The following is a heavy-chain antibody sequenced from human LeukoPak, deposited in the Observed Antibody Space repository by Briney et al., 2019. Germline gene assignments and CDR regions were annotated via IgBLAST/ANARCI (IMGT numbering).Heavy chain of an antibody. J-gene: IGHJ3*02. D-gene: IGHD2-21*02. Sequence: GGSLRLSCAASGFTFSSYSMNWVRQAPGKGLEWVSSISSSSSYIYYADSVKGRFTISRDNAKNSLYLQMNSLRAEDTAVYYCARGVVVTAPTAFDIWGQGTMVTVSS. V-gene: IGHV3-21*01. CDR3: ARGVVVTAPTAFDI. CDR1: GFTFSSYS. CDR2: ISSSSSYI.